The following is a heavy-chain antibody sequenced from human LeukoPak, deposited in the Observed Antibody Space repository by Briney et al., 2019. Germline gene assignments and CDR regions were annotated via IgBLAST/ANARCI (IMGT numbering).Heavy chain of an antibody. CDR1: GFTFSSYS. CDR2: ISSSSSTI. Sequence: GGSLRFSGAASGFTFSSYSMNWVRQAPGKGLEWVSYISSSSSTIYYADSVKGRFTISRDNAKNSLYLQMNSLRDEDTAVYYCARDQLLWFGELVHFDYWGQGTLVTVSS. J-gene: IGHJ4*02. CDR3: ARDQLLWFGELVHFDY. V-gene: IGHV3-48*02. D-gene: IGHD3-10*01.